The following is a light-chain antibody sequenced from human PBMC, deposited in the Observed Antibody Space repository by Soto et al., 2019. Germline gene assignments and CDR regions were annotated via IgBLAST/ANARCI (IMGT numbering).Light chain of an antibody. J-gene: IGKJ3*01. Sequence: EIVLTQSPATLSLSPGERATLSCRASQSVSSYLAWYQQKPGQAPRLLIFDASNRATGIPARFSGSGSGTDFSLTISRLEHEDFAVYYSQQRNNWLFGPGTKVDI. CDR3: QQRNNWL. CDR2: DAS. V-gene: IGKV3-11*01. CDR1: QSVSSY.